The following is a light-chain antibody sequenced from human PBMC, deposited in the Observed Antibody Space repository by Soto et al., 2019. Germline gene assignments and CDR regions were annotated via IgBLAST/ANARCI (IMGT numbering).Light chain of an antibody. Sequence: NFMLTQPHSVSESPGKTVTISCTRSSGSIASNYVQWFQQRPGSAPTTVIYEDNQRPSGAPDRFSGSIDSSSNSASLTISGLKTEDEADYYCQSYDSSSRVFGGGTKLTVL. CDR1: SGSIASNY. CDR3: QSYDSSSRV. V-gene: IGLV6-57*04. CDR2: EDN. J-gene: IGLJ3*02.